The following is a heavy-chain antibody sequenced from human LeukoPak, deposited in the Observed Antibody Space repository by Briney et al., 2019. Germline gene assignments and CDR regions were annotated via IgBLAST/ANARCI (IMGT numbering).Heavy chain of an antibody. J-gene: IGHJ3*02. CDR1: GYSISSGYY. Sequence: SETLSLTCAVSGYSISSGYYWGWIRQPPGKGLEWIGSIYHSGSTYYNPSLKSRVTISVDTSKNQFSLKLSSVTAADTAVYYCASGVNCSGGSCYGDDAFDIWGQGTMVTVSS. D-gene: IGHD2-15*01. CDR2: IYHSGST. CDR3: ASGVNCSGGSCYGDDAFDI. V-gene: IGHV4-38-2*01.